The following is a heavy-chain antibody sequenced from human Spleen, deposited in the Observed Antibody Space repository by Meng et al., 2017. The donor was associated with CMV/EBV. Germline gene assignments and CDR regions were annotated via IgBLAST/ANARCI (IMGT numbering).Heavy chain of an antibody. J-gene: IGHJ4*02. D-gene: IGHD1-26*01. CDR1: GYSISSGYC. CDR3: ARGGYSGSYSPFDY. CDR2: IYHSGNT. V-gene: IGHV4-38-2*02. Sequence: GSLRLSCTVSGYSISSGYCWGWIRQPPGKGLEWIGSIYHSGNTSYNPSLKSRVTISVDTSKNQFSLKLSSVTAADTALYYCARGGYSGSYSPFDYWGQGTLVTVSS.